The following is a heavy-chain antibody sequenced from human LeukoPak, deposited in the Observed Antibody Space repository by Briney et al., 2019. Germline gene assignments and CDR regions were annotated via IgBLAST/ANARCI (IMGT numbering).Heavy chain of an antibody. CDR1: GYTFTGYY. CDR2: INPNSGGT. J-gene: IGHJ4*02. V-gene: IGHV1-2*02. Sequence: SVKVSCKGSGYTFTGYYMHWVRQAPGQGLEWMGWINPNSGGTNYAQKLQGRVTMTRDTSISTAYMELSRLRSDDTAVYYCAIPATMVRGVGDYWGQGTLVTVSS. D-gene: IGHD3-10*01. CDR3: AIPATMVRGVGDY.